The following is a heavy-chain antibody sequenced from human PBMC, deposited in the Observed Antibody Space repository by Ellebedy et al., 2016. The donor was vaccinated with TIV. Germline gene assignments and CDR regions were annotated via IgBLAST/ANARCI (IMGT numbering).Heavy chain of an antibody. V-gene: IGHV3-48*02. CDR1: GFTFSSYS. CDR3: ARNEVDW. J-gene: IGHJ4*02. CDR2: ITSSSRTI. D-gene: IGHD3-9*01. Sequence: GESLKISCAASGFTFSSYSMNWVRQAPGKGLEWVSYITSSSRTIYYADSVKGRFTISRDNGKNTLYLQMNSLRDEDTAVYLCARNEVDWWGQGTLVTVSS.